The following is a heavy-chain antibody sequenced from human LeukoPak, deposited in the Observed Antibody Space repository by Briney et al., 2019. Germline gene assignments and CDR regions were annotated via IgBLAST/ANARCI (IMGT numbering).Heavy chain of an antibody. V-gene: IGHV3-53*01. Sequence: GGSLRLSCAASGFTVSSNYMSWVRQAPGKGLEWVSIIYSGGSTYYEHSVKGRFTISRDNSKNTLYLQMNSLRAEDTAVYYCGRAVIAVAGIYFDYWGQGTLVTASS. J-gene: IGHJ4*02. D-gene: IGHD6-19*01. CDR2: IYSGGST. CDR1: GFTVSSNY. CDR3: GRAVIAVAGIYFDY.